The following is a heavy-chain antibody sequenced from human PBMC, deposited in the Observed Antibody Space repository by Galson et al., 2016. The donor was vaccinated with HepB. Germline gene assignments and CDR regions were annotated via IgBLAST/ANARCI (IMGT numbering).Heavy chain of an antibody. V-gene: IGHV4-34*01. J-gene: IGHJ5*02. CDR2: IDHSGST. D-gene: IGHD1-1*01. CDR1: GGSFSGYH. CDR3: ARPRLTTGSPYNSFDP. Sequence: SETLSLTCGVYGGSFSGYHWSWIRQPPGKGLEWIGEIDHSGSTVYNPSLKSRVTLSVDTSKNQFSLKLTSVTAADTAVYYCARPRLTTGSPYNSFDPWGQGTLVTVS.